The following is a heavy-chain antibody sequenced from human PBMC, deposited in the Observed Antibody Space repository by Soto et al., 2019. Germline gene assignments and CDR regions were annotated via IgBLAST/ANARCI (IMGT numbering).Heavy chain of an antibody. CDR1: GGSISSAAYY. Sequence: QVQLQESGPGLVKPSQTLSLTCTFSGGSISSAAYYWCWIRQHPGKGLERIGYISHSGSTYYNPSLKSRVIISVDTSKNQFSLSLTSVTAADTAVYYCAREYTYGSNFFDCWGQGALVTVSS. J-gene: IGHJ4*02. V-gene: IGHV4-31*03. D-gene: IGHD5-18*01. CDR2: ISHSGST. CDR3: AREYTYGSNFFDC.